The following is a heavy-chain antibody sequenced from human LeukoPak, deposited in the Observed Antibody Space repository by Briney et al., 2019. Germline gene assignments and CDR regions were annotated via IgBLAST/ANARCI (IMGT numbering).Heavy chain of an antibody. J-gene: IGHJ4*02. CDR2: IVVGSGNT. Sequence: GASVKVSCKASGFTFTSSAMQWVRQARGQRLEWIGWIVVGSGNTNYAQKFQERVTSTRDMSTSTAYMELRSLRSEDTAVYYCAAGRYYDILTGAGGFDYWGQGTLVTVSS. D-gene: IGHD3-9*01. CDR1: GFTFTSSA. CDR3: AAGRYYDILTGAGGFDY. V-gene: IGHV1-58*02.